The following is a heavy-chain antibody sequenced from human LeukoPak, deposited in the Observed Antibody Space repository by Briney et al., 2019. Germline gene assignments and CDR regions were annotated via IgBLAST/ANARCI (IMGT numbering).Heavy chain of an antibody. J-gene: IGHJ4*02. CDR1: GFTFSSYA. CDR2: ISGSGGST. CDR3: AKGTSSIVLVVAAKGVHFDY. Sequence: GGSLRLSCAASGFTFSSYAMSWVRQAPGKGLEWVSAISGSGGSTYYADSVKGRFTISRDNSKNTLYLQMNSLRAEDTAVYSCAKGTSSIVLVVAAKGVHFDYWGQGTLVTISS. V-gene: IGHV3-23*01. D-gene: IGHD2-15*01.